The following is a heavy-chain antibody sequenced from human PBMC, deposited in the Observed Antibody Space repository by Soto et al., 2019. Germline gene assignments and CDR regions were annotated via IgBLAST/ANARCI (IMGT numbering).Heavy chain of an antibody. CDR3: ARDPYGGYPSRHDAFDL. Sequence: EVQLVESGGGLVQPGGTLRLSCAVSGFTVNSNYFNWVRQAPGKGLEWVSVIYSGGSTFYSDSVKGRFIVSRDNSKNTLYLQMNSLRAEDTAVYYCARDPYGGYPSRHDAFDLWGQGTMVTVTS. J-gene: IGHJ3*01. CDR2: IYSGGST. D-gene: IGHD4-17*01. CDR1: GFTVNSNY. V-gene: IGHV3-66*01.